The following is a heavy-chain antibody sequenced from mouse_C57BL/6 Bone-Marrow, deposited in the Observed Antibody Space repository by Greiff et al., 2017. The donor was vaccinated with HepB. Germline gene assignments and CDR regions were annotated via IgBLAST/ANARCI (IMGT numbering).Heavy chain of an antibody. D-gene: IGHD3-2*01. CDR2: IDPANGNT. V-gene: IGHV14-3*01. J-gene: IGHJ4*01. CDR1: GFNIKNTY. CDR3: ASTRQRKLDAMDY. Sequence: VQLKESVAELVRPGASVKLSCTASGFNIKNTYMHWVKQRPEQGLEWIGRIDPANGNTKYAPKFQGKATITADTSSNTAYLQLSSLTSEDTAIYYCASTRQRKLDAMDYWGQGTSVTVSS.